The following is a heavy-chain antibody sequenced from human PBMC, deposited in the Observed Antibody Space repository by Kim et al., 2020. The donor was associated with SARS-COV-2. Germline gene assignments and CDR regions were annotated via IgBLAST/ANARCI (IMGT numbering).Heavy chain of an antibody. CDR3: ARGRDTIFGVPPGWFDP. J-gene: IGHJ5*02. CDR2: IIPIFGTA. V-gene: IGHV1-69*13. Sequence: SVKVSCKASGGTFSSYAISWVRQAPGQGLEWMGGIIPIFGTANYAQKFQGRVTITADESTSTAYMELSSLRSEDTAVYYCARGRDTIFGVPPGWFDPWGQGTLVTVSS. CDR1: GGTFSSYA. D-gene: IGHD3-3*01.